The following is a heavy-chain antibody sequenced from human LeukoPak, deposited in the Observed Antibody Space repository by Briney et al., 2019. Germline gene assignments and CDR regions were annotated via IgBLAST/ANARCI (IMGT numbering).Heavy chain of an antibody. D-gene: IGHD4-17*01. CDR1: GFAFSSLW. Sequence: PGGSLRLSCEASGFAFSSLWMHWVRQAPGKGLVWVSYINSDGSSTNYADSVKGRFTISRDNAKNMLYLQMNSLSAEDTAVYYCVRGGYGSIDYWGQGTLVTVSS. J-gene: IGHJ4*02. CDR3: VRGGYGSIDY. V-gene: IGHV3-74*01. CDR2: INSDGSST.